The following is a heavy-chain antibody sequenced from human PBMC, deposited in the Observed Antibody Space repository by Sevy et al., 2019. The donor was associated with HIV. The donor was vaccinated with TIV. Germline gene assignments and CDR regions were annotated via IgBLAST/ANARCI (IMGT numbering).Heavy chain of an antibody. J-gene: IGHJ4*02. V-gene: IGHV4-61*01. D-gene: IGHD1-1*01. CDR2: IYYSGST. CDR3: ARVYKSINY. CDR1: GGSVSSGSHY. Sequence: SETLSLTCTVSGGSVSSGSHYWSWIRQPPGKGLEWIGYIYYSGSTNYNPSLKSRVTISVDTSKNQFSLKLSSVTAADTAVYYCARVYKSINYWGQGTLVTVSS.